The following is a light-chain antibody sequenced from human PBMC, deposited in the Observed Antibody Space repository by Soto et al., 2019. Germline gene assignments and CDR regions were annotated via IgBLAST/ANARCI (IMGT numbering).Light chain of an antibody. CDR1: QNINSW. CDR2: KAS. CDR3: QQYSGFTWT. V-gene: IGKV1-5*03. J-gene: IGKJ1*01. Sequence: DIQMTQSPSTLSASVGDRVTITCRASQNINSWLAWYKQKPGKAPKLLIYKASTLESEVPFRFGGSGSGTEFTLTIDSLQPDDFATYYCQQYSGFTWTFGQGTKVEIK.